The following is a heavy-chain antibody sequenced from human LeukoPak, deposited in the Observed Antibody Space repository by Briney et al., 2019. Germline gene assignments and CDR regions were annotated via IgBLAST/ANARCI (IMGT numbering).Heavy chain of an antibody. J-gene: IGHJ4*02. V-gene: IGHV4-39*01. CDR3: ARLRRYYFDY. Sequence: SETLSLTCTVSGGSISSSSYYWGWLRQPPGTGREWIGSIYYSGSTYYNPSLKGRVTISVDTSKNQFSLKLSSVTAADTAVYYCARLRRYYFDYWGQGTLVTVSS. D-gene: IGHD4-17*01. CDR1: GGSISSSSYY. CDR2: IYYSGST.